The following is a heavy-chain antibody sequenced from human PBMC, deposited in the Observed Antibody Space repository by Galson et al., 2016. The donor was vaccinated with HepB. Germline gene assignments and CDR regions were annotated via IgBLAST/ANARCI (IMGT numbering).Heavy chain of an antibody. Sequence: SVKVSCKASGGTFSSYAISWVRQAPGQGLEWMGGIIPILGIANYAQKFQGRVTITADKSTSTAYMELSSLRSEDTAVYYCARFRGIVVVNYYYGMDGWGQGTTVTVSS. V-gene: IGHV1-69*10. CDR1: GGTFSSYA. CDR2: IIPILGIA. CDR3: ARFRGIVVVNYYYGMDG. J-gene: IGHJ6*02. D-gene: IGHD3-22*01.